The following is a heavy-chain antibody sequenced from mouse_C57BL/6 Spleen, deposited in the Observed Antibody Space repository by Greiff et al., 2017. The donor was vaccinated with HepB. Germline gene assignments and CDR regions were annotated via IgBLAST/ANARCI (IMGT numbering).Heavy chain of an antibody. CDR1: GFSLTSYG. CDR3: ARDYDPYYYAMDY. D-gene: IGHD2-4*01. Sequence: QVQLQQSGPGLVQPSQSLSITCTVSGFSLTSYGVHWVRQSPGKGLEWLGVIWSGGSTDYNAAFISRLSISKDNSKSQVFFKMNSLQADDTAIYYCARDYDPYYYAMDYWGQGTSVTVSS. CDR2: IWSGGST. V-gene: IGHV2-2*01. J-gene: IGHJ4*01.